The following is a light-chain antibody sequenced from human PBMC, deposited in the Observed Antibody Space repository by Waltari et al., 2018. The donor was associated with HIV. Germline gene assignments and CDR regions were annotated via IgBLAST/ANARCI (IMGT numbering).Light chain of an antibody. Sequence: QSVLTQPPSASGTPGQRVTISCSGGSSNIGSNSVHWYQQLPGTAPRLLLYSTNQRPSRVPDRFSGSKSGTSASLAISGLQSEDEADYYCATRDDTLNGVIFGGGTKLTVL. CDR2: STN. J-gene: IGLJ2*01. CDR1: SSNIGSNS. V-gene: IGLV1-44*01. CDR3: ATRDDTLNGVI.